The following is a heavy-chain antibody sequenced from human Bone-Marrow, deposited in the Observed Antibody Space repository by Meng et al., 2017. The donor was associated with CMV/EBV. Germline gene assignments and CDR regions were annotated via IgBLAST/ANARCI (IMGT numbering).Heavy chain of an antibody. D-gene: IGHD3-3*01. V-gene: IGHV3-9*03. CDR3: AKDLNPYDFWSGPFDY. CDR2: ISWNSGSI. Sequence: LSLTCTVSGGSISSYHWSWVRQAPGKGLEWVSGISWNSGSIGYADSVKGRFTISRDNAKNSLYLQMNSLRAEDMALYYCAKDLNPYDFWSGPFDYWGQGTLVTVSS. CDR1: GGSISSYH. J-gene: IGHJ4*02.